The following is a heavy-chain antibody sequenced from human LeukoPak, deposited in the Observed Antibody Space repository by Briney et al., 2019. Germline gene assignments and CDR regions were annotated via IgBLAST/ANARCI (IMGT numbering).Heavy chain of an antibody. CDR1: VGSFSGYY. CDR2: INHSGST. J-gene: IGHJ6*02. Sequence: SETLSLTCAVYVGSFSGYYWSWLRQPPGKGLEWSGEINHSGSTNYNPSLKSRVTISVDTSKNQFSLKLRSVTAANTAVYYCARAPHQHLVVPAVFRAGNYGMDVWGQGTTVTVSS. CDR3: ARAPHQHLVVPAVFRAGNYGMDV. D-gene: IGHD2-2*01. V-gene: IGHV4-34*01.